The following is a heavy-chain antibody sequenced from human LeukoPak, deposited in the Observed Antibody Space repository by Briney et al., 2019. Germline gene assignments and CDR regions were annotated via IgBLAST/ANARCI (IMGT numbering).Heavy chain of an antibody. D-gene: IGHD6-19*01. V-gene: IGHV3-23*01. CDR1: GFTFSSYA. CDR3: XKQXGSGWYFDAFDI. J-gene: IGHJ3*02. Sequence: GGSLRLSCAASGFTFSSYAMSWVRQAPGKGLEWVSAISGSGGSTYYADSVKGRFTISRDNSKNTLYLQMNSLRAEDTAVYYCXKQXGSGWYFDAFDIWGQGTMVTVSS. CDR2: ISGSGGST.